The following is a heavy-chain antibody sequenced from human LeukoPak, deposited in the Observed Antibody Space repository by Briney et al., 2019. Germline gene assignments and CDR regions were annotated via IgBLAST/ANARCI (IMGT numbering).Heavy chain of an antibody. Sequence: ASETLSLTCTVSGGSMSSYYWSWIRQPPGKGLEWIGYIYYSGSTHYNPSLKSRVTISVDTSKNQFSLRLSSVTAADTAMYYCARREGYSSSPLGYWGQGTLVTVSS. CDR3: ARREGYSSSPLGY. D-gene: IGHD6-6*01. J-gene: IGHJ4*02. V-gene: IGHV4-59*08. CDR2: IYYSGST. CDR1: GGSMSSYY.